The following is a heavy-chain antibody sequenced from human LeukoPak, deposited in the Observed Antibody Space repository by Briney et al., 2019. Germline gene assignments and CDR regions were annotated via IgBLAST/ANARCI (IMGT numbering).Heavy chain of an antibody. Sequence: GKSLSFTCAASGFTFRSYGMHWVRQAPGKGLEWVAVIWYDGSNKYYAGSVKGRFTISRDNSENTLYLQMNSLRAEDTALYYCASDGIAVDRGIGYFDYWGQAALVTVSS. V-gene: IGHV3-33*01. CDR2: IWYDGSNK. D-gene: IGHD6-13*01. CDR1: GFTFRSYG. J-gene: IGHJ4*02. CDR3: ASDGIAVDRGIGYFDY.